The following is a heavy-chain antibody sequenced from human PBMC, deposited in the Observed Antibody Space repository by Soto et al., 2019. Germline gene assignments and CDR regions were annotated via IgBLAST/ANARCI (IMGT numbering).Heavy chain of an antibody. CDR3: AKSGTYGDYSDFDY. V-gene: IGHV3-23*01. CDR2: ISGSGGST. CDR1: GFTFSSYA. D-gene: IGHD4-17*01. J-gene: IGHJ4*02. Sequence: PGGSLRLSCAASGFTFSSYAMSWVRQAPGKGLEWVSAISGSGGSTYYADSVKGRFAISRDNSKNTLYLQMNSLRAEDTAVYYCAKSGTYGDYSDFDYWGQGTLVTVSS.